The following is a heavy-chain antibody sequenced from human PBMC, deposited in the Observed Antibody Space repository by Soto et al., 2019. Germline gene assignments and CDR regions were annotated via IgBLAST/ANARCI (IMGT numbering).Heavy chain of an antibody. CDR3: TTGDCGRSGCYSFVY. Sequence: GGSLRLSCTTSGFSFGDYAMTWVRQAPGKGLEWVGFIRNPGYGGTTEYATSVKGRFIISRDDSMSSAYLQLNSLKVDDSAVYYCTTGDCGRSGCYSFVYWGQGSLVTVSS. CDR2: IRNPGYGGTT. CDR1: GFSFGDYA. V-gene: IGHV3-49*04. D-gene: IGHD2-2*02. J-gene: IGHJ4*02.